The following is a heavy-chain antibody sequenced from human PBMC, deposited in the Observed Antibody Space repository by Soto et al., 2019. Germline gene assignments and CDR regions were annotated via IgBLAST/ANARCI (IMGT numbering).Heavy chain of an antibody. V-gene: IGHV3-23*01. D-gene: IGHD7-27*01. Sequence: EVQLLESGGGLVQPGGSLRLSCAASGFSFSNYAMNWVRQAPGQGLEWVSSVSAGGGTTFYADSVKGRFTISRDNSKNTLYLQMNSLRAEDTAVYYCATRLPGAGCFDYWGQGTLVTVSS. J-gene: IGHJ4*02. CDR3: ATRLPGAGCFDY. CDR2: VSAGGGTT. CDR1: GFSFSNYA.